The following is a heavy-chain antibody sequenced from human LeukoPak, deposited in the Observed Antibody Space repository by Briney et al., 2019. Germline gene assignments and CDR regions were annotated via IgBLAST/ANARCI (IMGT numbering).Heavy chain of an antibody. CDR3: AKDPGGSYDY. CDR1: GFTLNTHYG. D-gene: IGHD1-26*01. CDR2: ITASGDFT. V-gene: IGHV3-23*01. Sequence: GGSLRLSCAASGFTLNTHYGMSWIRQAPGKGLEWVSTITASGDFTNYADSVKGRFTISRDISKNTLYLQMNSLRVKDTAVYYCAKDPGGSYDYWGQGTLVTVSS. J-gene: IGHJ4*02.